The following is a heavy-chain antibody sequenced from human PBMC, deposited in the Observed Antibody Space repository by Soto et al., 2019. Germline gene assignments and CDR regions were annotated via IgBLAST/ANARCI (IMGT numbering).Heavy chain of an antibody. D-gene: IGHD3-22*01. J-gene: IGHJ4*02. CDR2: IFYTGST. CDR1: GGSISSCSYY. V-gene: IGHV4-39*01. Sequence: QLQLQESGPGLVKPSETLSLSCTVSGGSISSCSYYWGWNRQPPGKVLERIGSIFYTGSTYHNPSLKNLMTISLDTAMNQISLKLSSGTASDSAVYYWARQGRYHNDSSGYYVDCWGQGTLVTVSS. CDR3: ARQGRYHNDSSGYYVDC.